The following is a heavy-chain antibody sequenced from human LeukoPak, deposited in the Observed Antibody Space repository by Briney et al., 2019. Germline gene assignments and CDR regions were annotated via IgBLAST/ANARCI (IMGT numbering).Heavy chain of an antibody. V-gene: IGHV5-51*01. CDR2: IYPGDSDT. CDR3: ARLLVIVYGDYFFRNAFDI. D-gene: IGHD4-17*01. J-gene: IGHJ3*02. Sequence: GESLKISCKGSGYSFTSCWIGWVRQMPGKGLEWMGIIYPGDSDTRYSPSFQGQVTISADKSISTAYLQWSSLKASDTAMYYCARLLVIVYGDYFFRNAFDIWGQGTMVTVSS. CDR1: GYSFTSCW.